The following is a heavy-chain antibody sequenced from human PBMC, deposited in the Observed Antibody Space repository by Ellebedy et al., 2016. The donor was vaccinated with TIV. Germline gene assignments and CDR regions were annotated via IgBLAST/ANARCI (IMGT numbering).Heavy chain of an antibody. D-gene: IGHD2-2*01. CDR3: AKDRGCSSTSCHPSYYYYGMDV. J-gene: IGHJ6*02. CDR1: GFTFSSYA. CDR2: ISGSGGST. V-gene: IGHV3-23*01. Sequence: GESLKISCAASGFTFSSYAMSWVRQAPGKGLEWVSAISGSGGSTYYADSVKGRFTISRDNSKNTLYLQMNSLRAEDTAVYYCAKDRGCSSTSCHPSYYYYGMDVWGQGTTVTVSS.